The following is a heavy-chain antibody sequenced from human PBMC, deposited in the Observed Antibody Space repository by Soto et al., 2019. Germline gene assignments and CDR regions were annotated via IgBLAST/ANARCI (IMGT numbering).Heavy chain of an antibody. D-gene: IGHD2-8*01. J-gene: IGHJ5*02. CDR3: ARGSGVVDX. Sequence: PSETLSLTCIVSGGSISSSYWSWIRQPPGKGLEWIGYIWHSGSTNSNPSLKSRVTISVDTSKNQFSLRLSSVTAADTAVYYCARGSGVVDXWGQVTLVTVSX. CDR2: IWHSGST. CDR1: GGSISSSY. V-gene: IGHV4-59*01.